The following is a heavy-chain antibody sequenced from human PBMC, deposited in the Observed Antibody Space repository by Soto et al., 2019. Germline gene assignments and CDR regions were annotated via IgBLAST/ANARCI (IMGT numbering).Heavy chain of an antibody. J-gene: IGHJ4*02. CDR2: IYYSGST. CDR3: AGREYSSSWYGPADY. D-gene: IGHD6-13*01. V-gene: IGHV4-30-4*01. Sequence: SETLSLTCTVSGGSISSGDYYWSWIRQPPGKGLEWIGYIYYSGSTYYNPSLKSRVTISVDTSKNQFSLKLSSVTAADTAVYYCAGREYSSSWYGPADYWGQGTLVTVSS. CDR1: GGSISSGDYY.